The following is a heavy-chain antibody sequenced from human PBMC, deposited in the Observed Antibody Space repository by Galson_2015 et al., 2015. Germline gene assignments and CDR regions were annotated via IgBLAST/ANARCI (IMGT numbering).Heavy chain of an antibody. CDR2: TYYRSKWYN. CDR1: GDSVSSNSAA. J-gene: IGHJ6*02. CDR3: AREYHPYYYYGMDV. V-gene: IGHV6-1*01. Sequence: CAISGDSVSSNSAAWNWIRQSPSRGLEWLGRTYYRSKWYNDYAVSVKSRITINPDTSKNQFSLQLNSVAPEDTAVYYCAREYHPYYYYGMDVWGQGTTVTVSS.